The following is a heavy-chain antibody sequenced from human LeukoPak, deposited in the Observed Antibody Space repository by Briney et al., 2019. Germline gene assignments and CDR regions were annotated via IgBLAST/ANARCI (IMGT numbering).Heavy chain of an antibody. V-gene: IGHV4-4*02. Sequence: PSETLSLTCAISGGSISSSNWWTWVRQPPGKGLEWVGEIYLRGNTNYNPSLESRVSISVDESRTHFSLKLESVTAADTAVYYCARDSGPYDSSGSDYWGQGTLVTVSS. CDR1: GGSISSSNW. D-gene: IGHD3-22*01. CDR3: ARDSGPYDSSGSDY. J-gene: IGHJ4*02. CDR2: IYLRGNT.